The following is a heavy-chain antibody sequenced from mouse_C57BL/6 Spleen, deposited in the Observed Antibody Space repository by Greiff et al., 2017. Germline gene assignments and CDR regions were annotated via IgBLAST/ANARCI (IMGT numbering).Heavy chain of an antibody. Sequence: QVQLQQPGAELVRPGSSVKLSCKASGYTFTSYWMHWVKQRPIQGLEWIGNIDPSDSETHYNQKFKDKATLTVDTSSSTAYMQLSSLTSEDSAVYYCAKGAAQASYYYAMEDWGQGTSVTVSS. D-gene: IGHD3-2*02. CDR1: GYTFTSYW. V-gene: IGHV1-52*01. J-gene: IGHJ4*01. CDR2: IDPSDSET. CDR3: AKGAAQASYYYAMED.